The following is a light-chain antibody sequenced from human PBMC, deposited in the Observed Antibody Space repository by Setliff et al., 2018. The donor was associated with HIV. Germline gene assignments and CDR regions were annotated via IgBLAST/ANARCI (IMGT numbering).Light chain of an antibody. CDR3: ETWDNNSWV. CDR1: SGHSNNI. Sequence: QLVLPQSSSASASLGSSVKLTCTLSSGHSNNIIAWHQQQPGKAPRYLMKVEGSGSCNKGSGVPDRFSGSSSGADRYLTISNLQSEDEADCYCETWDNNSWVFGGGTKVTVL. CDR2: VEGSGSC. J-gene: IGLJ3*02. V-gene: IGLV4-60*03.